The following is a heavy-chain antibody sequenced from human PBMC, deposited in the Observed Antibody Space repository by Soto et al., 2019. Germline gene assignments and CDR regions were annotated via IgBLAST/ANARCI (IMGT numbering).Heavy chain of an antibody. CDR2: INPNSGGT. Sequence: ASVKVSCKASGYTFTGYYMHWVRQAPGQGLEWMGWINPNSGGTNYAQKFQGRVTMTRDTSIGTAYMELSRLRSDDTAVYYCARDRGLTSSGQWLDYYYYYYGMDVRGQGTTVTVSS. J-gene: IGHJ6*02. V-gene: IGHV1-2*02. CDR1: GYTFTGYY. D-gene: IGHD6-19*01. CDR3: ARDRGLTSSGQWLDYYYYYYGMDV.